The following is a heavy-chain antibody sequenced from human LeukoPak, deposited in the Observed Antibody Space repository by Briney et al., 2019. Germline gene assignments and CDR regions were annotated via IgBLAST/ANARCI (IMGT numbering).Heavy chain of an antibody. D-gene: IGHD6-13*01. CDR3: AKDLNVAAAGYYFDY. V-gene: IGHV3-30*18. CDR2: VANDGRDK. CDR1: GFTFSNYG. Sequence: GGSLRLSCAASGFTFSNYGMHWVRQAPGEGLEWVAGVANDGRDKRYADSVKGRFTISRDNSKNTVYLQMNSLRAEDTAVYYCAKDLNVAAAGYYFDYWGQGTLVTVSS. J-gene: IGHJ4*02.